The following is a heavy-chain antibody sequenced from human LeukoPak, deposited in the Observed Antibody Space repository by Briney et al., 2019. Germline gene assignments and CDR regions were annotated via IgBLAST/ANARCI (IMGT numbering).Heavy chain of an antibody. D-gene: IGHD3-3*01. V-gene: IGHV1-2*06. CDR2: INPNSGGT. CDR3: ARLTPGYYDFWSGQRPFDY. J-gene: IGHJ4*02. Sequence: ASVKVSCKASGYTFTGCYMHWVRQAPGQGLEWMGRINPNSGGTNYAQKFQGRVTMTRDTSISTAYMELSRLRSDDTAVYYCARLTPGYYDFWSGQRPFDYWGQGTLVTVSS. CDR1: GYTFTGCY.